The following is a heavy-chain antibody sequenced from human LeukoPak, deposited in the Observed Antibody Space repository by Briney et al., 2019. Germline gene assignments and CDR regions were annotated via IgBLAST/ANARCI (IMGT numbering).Heavy chain of an antibody. CDR3: ARDRRSSPPTGKHNWFDP. CDR1: GDSVSSNSAA. V-gene: IGHV6-1*01. CDR2: TYYRSKWYN. D-gene: IGHD6-13*01. Sequence: SQTLSLTCAISGDSVSSNSAAWNWIRQSPSRGLEWLGRTYYRSKWYNDYAVSVKSRITINPDTSKNQFSLQLNSVTPGDTAVYYCARDRRSSPPTGKHNWFDPWGQGTLVTVSS. J-gene: IGHJ5*02.